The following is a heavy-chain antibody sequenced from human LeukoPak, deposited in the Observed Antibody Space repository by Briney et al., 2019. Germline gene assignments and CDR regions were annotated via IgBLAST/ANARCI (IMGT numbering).Heavy chain of an antibody. J-gene: IGHJ6*03. D-gene: IGHD3-3*01. CDR3: ARGSVYRVFGVTNYYMDV. V-gene: IGHV4-59*01. Sequence: SETLSLTCTVSGGSISSYYWSWIRQPPGKGLEWIGYIYYSGSTNYNPSLKSRVTISVDTSKNQFSLKLSSVTAADTAVYYCARGSVYRVFGVTNYYMDVWGKGTTVTVS. CDR2: IYYSGST. CDR1: GGSISSYY.